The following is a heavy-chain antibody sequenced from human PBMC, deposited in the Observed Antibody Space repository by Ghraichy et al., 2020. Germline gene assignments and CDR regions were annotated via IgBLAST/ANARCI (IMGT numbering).Heavy chain of an antibody. CDR3: ARGLTCGITMVRLNWFDP. Sequence: SETLSLTCAVYGGSFSGYYWSWIRQPPGKGLEWIGEINHSGSTNYNPSLKSRVTISVDTSKNQFSLKLSSVTAADTAVYYCARGLTCGITMVRLNWFDPWGQGTLVTVSS. CDR2: INHSGST. J-gene: IGHJ5*02. V-gene: IGHV4-34*01. CDR1: GGSFSGYY. D-gene: IGHD3-10*01.